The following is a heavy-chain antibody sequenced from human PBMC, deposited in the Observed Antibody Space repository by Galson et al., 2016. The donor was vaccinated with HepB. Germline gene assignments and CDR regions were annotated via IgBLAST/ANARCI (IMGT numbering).Heavy chain of an antibody. CDR2: IYWDDDK. CDR1: GFSLTTSGVG. V-gene: IGHV2-5*02. D-gene: IGHD1-26*01. J-gene: IGHJ4*02. Sequence: PALVKPTQTLTLTCTFSGFSLTTSGVGVGWIRQPPGKALEWLTLIYWDDDKRYRPPLKSRLTITKDTSKNQVVLTMTNMYPVDTATYYCAHRLVRATTGVHWGQGTLVTVSS. CDR3: AHRLVRATTGVH.